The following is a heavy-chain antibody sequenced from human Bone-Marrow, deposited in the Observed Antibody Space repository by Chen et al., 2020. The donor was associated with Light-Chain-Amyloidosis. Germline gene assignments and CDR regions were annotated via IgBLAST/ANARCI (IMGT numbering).Heavy chain of an antibody. Sequence: EVQLVESGGGLVQPGGSLRLSCTAPGLTFSSSWMSWVRQAPGKGLEWVANIKQGGSAKYYVDSVKGRFTISRDDAKNSLYLQMNSLRAEDTAVYYCATDFSVTHWGQGTLVTVSS. D-gene: IGHD2-21*02. CDR3: ATDFSVTH. CDR2: IKQGGSAK. CDR1: GLTFSSSW. V-gene: IGHV3-7*02. J-gene: IGHJ4*02.